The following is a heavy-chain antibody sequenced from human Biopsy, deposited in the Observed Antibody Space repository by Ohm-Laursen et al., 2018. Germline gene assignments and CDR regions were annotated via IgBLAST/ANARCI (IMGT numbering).Heavy chain of an antibody. D-gene: IGHD3-3*01. CDR1: GGSISDSTYH. J-gene: IGHJ4*02. V-gene: IGHV4-39*01. CDR3: ARQVDFWSGYVDY. CDR2: IYYSGNT. Sequence: TLSLTCTVSGGSISDSTYHWGWIRQSPGKGLEWIGNIYYSGNTDYSPSLKSRVTISVDTSNNQFSLKLRSVTAADTAVYYCARQVDFWSGYVDYWGQRTLVAVSS.